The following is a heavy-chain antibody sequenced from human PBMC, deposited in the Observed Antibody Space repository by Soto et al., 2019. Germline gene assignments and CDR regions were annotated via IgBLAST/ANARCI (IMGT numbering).Heavy chain of an antibody. V-gene: IGHV4-34*01. J-gene: IGHJ4*02. CDR2: INHSGST. D-gene: IGHD5-12*01. CDR1: GGSFSGYY. CDR3: ARTVATTAYYFDY. Sequence: SETLSLTCAVYGGSFSGYYWSWVRQPPGKGLEWIGEINHSGSTNYNPSLKSRVTISVDTSKNQFSLKLSSVTAADTAVYYCARTVATTAYYFDYWGQGTLVTAPQ.